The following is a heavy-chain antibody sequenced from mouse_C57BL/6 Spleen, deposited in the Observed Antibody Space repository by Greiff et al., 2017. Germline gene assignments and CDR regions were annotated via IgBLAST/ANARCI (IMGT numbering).Heavy chain of an antibody. Sequence: QVQLQQPGAELVKPGASVKLSCKASGYTFTSYWMHWVKQRPGRGLEWIGRIDPNSGGTKYNEKFKSKATLTVDKPSSTAYMQLSSRTSEDSAVYYCARLGYYGSSDYAMDYWGQGTSVTVSS. V-gene: IGHV1-72*01. D-gene: IGHD1-1*01. J-gene: IGHJ4*01. CDR1: GYTFTSYW. CDR3: ARLGYYGSSDYAMDY. CDR2: IDPNSGGT.